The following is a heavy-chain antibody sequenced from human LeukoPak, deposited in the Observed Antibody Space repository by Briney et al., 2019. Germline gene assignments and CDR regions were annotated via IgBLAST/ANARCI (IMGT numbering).Heavy chain of an antibody. V-gene: IGHV3-48*03. CDR3: AREEGQFGLWFSLPGSYGMDV. J-gene: IGHJ6*02. Sequence: GGSLRLSCAASGFTFSSYEMNWVHQAPGKGLEWVSYISSSGSTIYYADSVKGRFTISRDNAKHSLYLQMNSLRAEDTAVYYCAREEGQFGLWFSLPGSYGMDVWGQGTTVTVSS. CDR1: GFTFSSYE. D-gene: IGHD5-18*01. CDR2: ISSSGSTI.